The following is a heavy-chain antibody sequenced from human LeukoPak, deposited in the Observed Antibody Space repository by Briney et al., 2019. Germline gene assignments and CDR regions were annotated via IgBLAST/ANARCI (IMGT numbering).Heavy chain of an antibody. CDR2: IFYSGST. D-gene: IGHD1-26*01. J-gene: IGHJ4*02. CDR1: SGSISSGVYY. Sequence: SQTLSLTCPVSSGSISSGVYYWSWIRQHPGKGLEWIGYIFYSGSTNYNPSLKSRVTISVDTSKNQFSLKLSSVTAADTAVYYCARGEWDLLFDYWGQGTLVTVSS. V-gene: IGHV4-61*08. CDR3: ARGEWDLLFDY.